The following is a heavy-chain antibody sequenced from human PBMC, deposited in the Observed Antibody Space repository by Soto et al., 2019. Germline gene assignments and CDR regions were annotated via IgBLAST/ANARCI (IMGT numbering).Heavy chain of an antibody. CDR1: GFTFTSSA. CDR2: IVVGSGNT. V-gene: IGHV1-58*01. D-gene: IGHD5-18*01. J-gene: IGHJ6*02. Sequence: SVKVSCKASGFTFTSSAVQWVRQALVQGLEWIGCIVVGSGNTNYAQKFQERVTITRDMSTSTAYMELSSLRSEDTAVYYCAAIRGYRLDYYYYYGMDVWGQGTTVTVSS. CDR3: AAIRGYRLDYYYYYGMDV.